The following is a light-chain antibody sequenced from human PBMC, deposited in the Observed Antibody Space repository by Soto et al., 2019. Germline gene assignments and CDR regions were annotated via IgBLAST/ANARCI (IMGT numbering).Light chain of an antibody. CDR3: QQYTSYLFT. Sequence: DIQVTQSPPTLSASVGDRVTITCRASQTISTWMAWYQQKPGKAPKLLVYDASTLQSGVASRFSGSGSGTEFTLTISSLQPDDFATYYCQQYTSYLFTFGPGTKVDIK. J-gene: IGKJ3*01. CDR1: QTISTW. CDR2: DAS. V-gene: IGKV1-5*01.